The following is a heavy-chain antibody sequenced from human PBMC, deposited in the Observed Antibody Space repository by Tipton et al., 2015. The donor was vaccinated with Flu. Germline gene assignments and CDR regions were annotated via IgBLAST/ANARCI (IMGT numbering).Heavy chain of an antibody. CDR1: GGSISSYY. CDR2: IYYSGST. J-gene: IGHJ6*02. Sequence: TLSLTCTVSGGSISSYYWSWIRQPPGKGLEWIGYIYYSGSTNYNPSLKSRVTISVDTSKNQFSLKLSSVTAADTAVHYCARGGGRQQLDPWYYYGMDVWGQGTTVTVSS. CDR3: ARGGGRQQLDPWYYYGMDV. D-gene: IGHD6-13*01. V-gene: IGHV4-59*01.